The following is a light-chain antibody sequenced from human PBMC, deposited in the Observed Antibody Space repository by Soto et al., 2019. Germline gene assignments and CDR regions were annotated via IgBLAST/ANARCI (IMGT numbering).Light chain of an antibody. CDR2: CAS. J-gene: IGKJ5*01. CDR1: QSARSN. Sequence: IVMTHSPSTLPVSPGERATLSCRDSQSARSNLAWYQQKPGQAPRLLIYCASTKATGIPARFSGSGSGTQFTLTISSLQYEDFAVNYCQQYNNWSSITFGQGTRLEVK. V-gene: IGKV3-15*01. CDR3: QQYNNWSSIT.